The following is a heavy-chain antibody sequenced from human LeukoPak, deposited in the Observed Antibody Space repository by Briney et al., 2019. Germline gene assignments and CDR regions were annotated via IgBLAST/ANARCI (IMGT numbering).Heavy chain of an antibody. Sequence: ASVKVSCKASGYTFTTYYIRWVRQAPGQGVEWVGIINPSGGDTKYAQKFQGRVTLIRDTSTSTVSMELSSLRSEDTAVYYCARGSFAGTGGYYASNPFFDYWGQGTLVTVSS. J-gene: IGHJ4*02. D-gene: IGHD3-22*01. CDR3: ARGSFAGTGGYYASNPFFDY. CDR1: GYTFTTYY. CDR2: INPSGGDT. V-gene: IGHV1-46*01.